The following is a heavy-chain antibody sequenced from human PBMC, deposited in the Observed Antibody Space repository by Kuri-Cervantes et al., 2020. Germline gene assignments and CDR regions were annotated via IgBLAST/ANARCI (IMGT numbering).Heavy chain of an antibody. V-gene: IGHV3-23*01. Sequence: GGSLRLSCAASGFTFSSFSMTWVRQTPGKGLEWVSVISNNGADTFYADSVRGRFTISRDNSKNTLYLQMNSLRVNDTAVYYCARDIGGNGYNYVDYWGQGTLVTVSS. J-gene: IGHJ4*02. D-gene: IGHD5-24*01. CDR2: ISNNGADT. CDR1: GFTFSSFS. CDR3: ARDIGGNGYNYVDY.